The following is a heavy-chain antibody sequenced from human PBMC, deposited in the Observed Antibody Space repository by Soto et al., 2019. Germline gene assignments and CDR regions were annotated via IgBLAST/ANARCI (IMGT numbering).Heavy chain of an antibody. Sequence: SGPTLVNPTQTLTLTCTFSGFSLSTSGVGVGWIRQPPGKALEWLALIYWNDDKRYSPSLKSRLTITKDTSKNQVVLTMTNMDPVNTATYYCAHSMDGWTTVQYFDYWGQGTLVTVSS. D-gene: IGHD6-19*01. V-gene: IGHV2-5*01. CDR3: AHSMDGWTTVQYFDY. CDR2: IYWNDDK. J-gene: IGHJ4*02. CDR1: GFSLSTSGVG.